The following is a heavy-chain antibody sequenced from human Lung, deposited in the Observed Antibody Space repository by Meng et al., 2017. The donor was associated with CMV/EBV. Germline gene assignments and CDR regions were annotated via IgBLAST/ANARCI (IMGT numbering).Heavy chain of an antibody. D-gene: IGHD2-15*01. CDR2: VYHTGST. CDR3: ARDSPGGYEGY. J-gene: IGHJ4*02. CDR1: GGSISTSDW. V-gene: IGHV4-4*02. Sequence: SETLSLTCAVSGGSISTSDWWSWVRQPPGKRLEWIGEVYHTGSTNYNPSLKSRVIISVDMSKNQFSLNLSSVTAADTAVYYCARDSPGGYEGYWGQGILVTGSS.